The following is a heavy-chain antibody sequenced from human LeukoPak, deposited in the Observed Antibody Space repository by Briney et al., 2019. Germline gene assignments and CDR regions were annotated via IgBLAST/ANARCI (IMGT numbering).Heavy chain of an antibody. CDR3: AREYSSSSGRAFDY. CDR2: ISPDGSST. J-gene: IGHJ4*02. Sequence: GGSLRLSCAASGFTFSNYWMHWVRHGPGKGLVWVSRISPDGSSTTYADSVKGRFIISRDNAQNTVYLQMSSLRLEDTAVYYCAREYSSSSGRAFDYWGQGTLVTASS. V-gene: IGHV3-74*01. D-gene: IGHD6-6*01. CDR1: GFTFSNYW.